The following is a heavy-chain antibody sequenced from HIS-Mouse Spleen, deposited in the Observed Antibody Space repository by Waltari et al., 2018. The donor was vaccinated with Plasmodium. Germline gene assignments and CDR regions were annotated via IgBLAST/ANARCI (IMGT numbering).Heavy chain of an antibody. D-gene: IGHD3-9*01. CDR2: ISGSGGST. CDR1: GFTFSSYA. J-gene: IGHJ4*02. CDR3: AKTIKYYDILTGYPFDY. Sequence: EVQLLESGGGLVQPGGSLRLSCAASGFTFSSYAMSSVRQAPGKGLEWVSAISGSGGSTYYADSVKGRFTISRDNSKNTLYLQMNSLRAEDTAVYYCAKTIKYYDILTGYPFDYWGQGTLVTVSS. V-gene: IGHV3-23*01.